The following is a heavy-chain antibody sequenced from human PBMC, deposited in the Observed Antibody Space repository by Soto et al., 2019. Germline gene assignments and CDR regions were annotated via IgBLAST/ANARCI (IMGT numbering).Heavy chain of an antibody. J-gene: IGHJ4*02. CDR2: IYPGDSDT. CDR3: TSLYYDYIWGSYRYTPTGYFDY. D-gene: IGHD3-16*02. CDR1: GYSFTSYW. Sequence: PGESLKISCKGSGYSFTSYWIGWVRQMPGKGLEWMGIIYPGDSDTRYSPSFQGQVTISADKSISTAYLQWSSLKASDTAMYYCTSLYYDYIWGSYRYTPTGYFDYWGQGTLVTVSS. V-gene: IGHV5-51*01.